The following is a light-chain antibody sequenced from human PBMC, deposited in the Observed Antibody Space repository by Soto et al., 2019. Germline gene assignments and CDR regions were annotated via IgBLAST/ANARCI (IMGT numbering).Light chain of an antibody. V-gene: IGLV2-14*01. J-gene: IGLJ1*01. CDR1: GSDVGRYNY. Sequence: QSVLTQPASVSGSPGQSITISCTGTGSDVGRYNYVSWYQQYPGKAPKLTIYDVSNRPLGVSNRFSGSKSVNTASLTISGLQAEDEADYYCCSSTSSSPYVFGTGTKLTVL. CDR2: DVS. CDR3: CSSTSSSPYV.